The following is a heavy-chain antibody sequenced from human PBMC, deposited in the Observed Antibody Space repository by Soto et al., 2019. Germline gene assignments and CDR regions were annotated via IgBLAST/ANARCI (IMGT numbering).Heavy chain of an antibody. CDR1: GGSISSYY. J-gene: IGHJ4*02. CDR2: IYYSGST. Sequence: QVQLQESGPGLVKPSETLSLTCTVSGGSISSYYWSWIRQPPGKGLEWIGYIYYSGSTNYNPSLKSRVTISVDTSKNQFALKLSSGPAADTVVYYCARGWVLVFDYLGQGTLVTVSS. CDR3: ARGWVLVFDY. D-gene: IGHD2-8*02. V-gene: IGHV4-59*01.